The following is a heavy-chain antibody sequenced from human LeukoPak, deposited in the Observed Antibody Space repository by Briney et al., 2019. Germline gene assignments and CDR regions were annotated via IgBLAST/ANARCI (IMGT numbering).Heavy chain of an antibody. CDR2: IYYSGST. J-gene: IGHJ4*02. Sequence: SETLSLTCTVSGGSISSYYWSWIRQPPGKGLEWTGYIYYSGSTNYNPSLKSRVTISVDTSKNQFSLKLSSVTAADTAVYYCARVRSTVVPKFDYWGQGTLVTVSS. D-gene: IGHD4-23*01. CDR3: ARVRSTVVPKFDY. V-gene: IGHV4-59*01. CDR1: GGSISSYY.